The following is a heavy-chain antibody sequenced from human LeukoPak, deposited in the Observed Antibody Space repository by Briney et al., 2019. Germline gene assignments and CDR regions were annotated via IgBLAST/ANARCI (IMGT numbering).Heavy chain of an antibody. J-gene: IGHJ4*02. CDR2: ISYDGSNK. CDR3: AKDGIHSWPNLFDY. D-gene: IGHD1-14*01. CDR1: RFTFSSYT. Sequence: GGTLRLSCAASRFTFSSYTMHWVRQAPGKGLEWVAVISYDGSNKYYADSVKGRFTISRDNSKNTLYLQMNSLRAEDTAVYYCAKDGIHSWPNLFDYWGQGTLVTVSS. V-gene: IGHV3-30*04.